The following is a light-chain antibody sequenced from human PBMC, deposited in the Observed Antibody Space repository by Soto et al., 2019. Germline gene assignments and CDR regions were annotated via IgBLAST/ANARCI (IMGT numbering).Light chain of an antibody. Sequence: QSVLTQPPSASGTPGQRVTISCSGRNSNIGSNYVYWYQQVPGTAPKLLIYTNNQRPSVVPDRFSGSKSATSASLAIGGLRSEDEADYYCAAWDDSLSGWVFGGGTKLTVL. CDR1: NSNIGSNY. CDR2: TNN. CDR3: AAWDDSLSGWV. V-gene: IGLV1-47*01. J-gene: IGLJ3*02.